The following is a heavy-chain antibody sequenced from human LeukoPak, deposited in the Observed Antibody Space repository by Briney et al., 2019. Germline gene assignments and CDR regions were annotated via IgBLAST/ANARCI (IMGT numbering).Heavy chain of an antibody. CDR1: GFTFNTYS. D-gene: IGHD1-26*01. V-gene: IGHV3-23*01. CDR2: IGGNGGST. CDR3: AKGSSYSGNLVDY. J-gene: IGHJ4*02. Sequence: PGGSLRLSCAASGFTFNTYSLSWVRQSPGKGLEWVSVIGGNGGSTYYAESVRGRFTISRDNSMNTLYLQMNRLRVEDTAVYYCAKGSSYSGNLVDYWGKGNLVTVSS.